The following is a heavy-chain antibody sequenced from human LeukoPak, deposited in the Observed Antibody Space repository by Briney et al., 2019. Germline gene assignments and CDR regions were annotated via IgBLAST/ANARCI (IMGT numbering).Heavy chain of an antibody. Sequence: GGSLRLSCAASGFTFSNCWMTWVRQAPGRGLEWVANIKQDGSEKYYVDSVKGRFTISRDNAKNSLYLQMNSLRAEDTAVYYCARGLVVGPAAHSAIFDYWGQGTLVTVSS. CDR3: ARGLVVGPAAHSAIFDY. CDR2: IKQDGSEK. V-gene: IGHV3-7*01. D-gene: IGHD2-2*01. CDR1: GFTFSNCW. J-gene: IGHJ4*02.